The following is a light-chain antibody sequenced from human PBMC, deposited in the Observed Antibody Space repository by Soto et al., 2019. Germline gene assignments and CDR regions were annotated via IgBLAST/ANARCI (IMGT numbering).Light chain of an antibody. V-gene: IGKV1-8*01. CDR1: QGISSY. J-gene: IGKJ1*01. CDR2: AAS. Sequence: AIRMTQSPSSLSASTGDRVTITCRASQGISSYLAWYQQKPGKAPKLLIYAASTLQSGVPSRFSGSGSGTDFTLTISCLQSEDFATYYCQQSYSTAWTFGQGTKVEIK. CDR3: QQSYSTAWT.